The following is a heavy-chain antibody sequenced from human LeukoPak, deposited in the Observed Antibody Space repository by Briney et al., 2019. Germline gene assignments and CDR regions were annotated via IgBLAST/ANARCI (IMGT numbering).Heavy chain of an antibody. V-gene: IGHV3-48*01. CDR1: GFTFSSYS. D-gene: IGHD3-10*01. CDR2: ISSSSSTI. J-gene: IGHJ5*02. CDR3: ARTRRGNWFDP. Sequence: PGGSLRLSCAASGFTFSSYSMNWVRQAPGKGLEWVSYISSSSSTIYYADSVKGRFTISRDNAKNSLYLQVNSLRAEDTAVYYCARTRRGNWFDPWGQGTLVTVSS.